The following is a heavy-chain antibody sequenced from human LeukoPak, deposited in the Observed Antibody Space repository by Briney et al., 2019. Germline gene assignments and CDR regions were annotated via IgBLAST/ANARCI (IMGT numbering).Heavy chain of an antibody. Sequence: SETLSLTRTVSGGSISGYYWSWIRQPPGKGLEWIGYIYYTGSTKYNPSPKSRVTISVDTTRNRISLKLTSVTAADTAVYYCGRHSYGSGSYRSYSWFDPWGQGTLATVSS. CDR1: GGSISGYY. CDR2: IYYTGST. J-gene: IGHJ5*02. CDR3: GRHSYGSGSYRSYSWFDP. D-gene: IGHD3-10*01. V-gene: IGHV4-59*08.